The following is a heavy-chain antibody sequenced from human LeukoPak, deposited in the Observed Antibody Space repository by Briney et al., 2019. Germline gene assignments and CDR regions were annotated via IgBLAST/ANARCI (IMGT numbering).Heavy chain of an antibody. CDR2: ISSSSSYI. CDR1: GFTFSSYS. CDR3: AESDNWNYLGAFDI. V-gene: IGHV3-21*01. J-gene: IGHJ3*02. D-gene: IGHD1-7*01. Sequence: MSGGSLRLSCAASGFTFSSYSMNWVRQAPGKGLEWVSSISSSSSYIYYADSVKGRFTISRDNAKNSLYLQMNSLRAEDTAVYYCAESDNWNYLGAFDIWGQGTMVTVSS.